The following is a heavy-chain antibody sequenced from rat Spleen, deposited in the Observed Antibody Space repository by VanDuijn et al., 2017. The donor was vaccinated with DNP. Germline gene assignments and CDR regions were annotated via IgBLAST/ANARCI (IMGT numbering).Heavy chain of an antibody. CDR1: GYSITSNY. CDR3: ARTSGFDY. Sequence: EVQLQESGPGLVKPSQSLSLTCSVTGYSITSNYWAWIRKFPGNKMEWMGYISYSGNTAYNPSLKSRISITRDTSKNQFFLQLNSVTPEDTATYYCARTSGFDYWGQGVMVTVSS. CDR2: ISYSGNT. J-gene: IGHJ2*01. D-gene: IGHD1-4*01. V-gene: IGHV3-1*01.